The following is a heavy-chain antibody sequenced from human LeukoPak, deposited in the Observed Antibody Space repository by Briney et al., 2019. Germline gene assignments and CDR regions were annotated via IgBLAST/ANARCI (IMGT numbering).Heavy chain of an antibody. D-gene: IGHD3-10*01. Sequence: GGSLRLSCSASGFYFTNYGMNWVRQAPGKGLEWVSSISSSGTYTYYADSVKGRFTISKDNSKNTVDLLMHSVTAEDTALYYCARGRFGDPLNYWGQGTLVTVSS. V-gene: IGHV3-21*04. CDR2: ISSSGTYT. J-gene: IGHJ4*02. CDR3: ARGRFGDPLNY. CDR1: GFYFTNYG.